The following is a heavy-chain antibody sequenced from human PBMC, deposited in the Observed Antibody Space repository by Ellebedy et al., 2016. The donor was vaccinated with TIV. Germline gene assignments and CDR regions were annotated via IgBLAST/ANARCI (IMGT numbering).Heavy chain of an antibody. J-gene: IGHJ4*02. CDR2: ISSSGSTI. V-gene: IGHV3-11*01. Sequence: GESLKISCAASGFTFSDYYMSWIRQAPGKGLEWVSYISSSGSTIYYADSVKGRFTISRDNAKNSLYLQMNSLRAEDTAVYYCARVAFQWFGELTYYFDYWGQGTLVTVSS. D-gene: IGHD3-10*01. CDR1: GFTFSDYY. CDR3: ARVAFQWFGELTYYFDY.